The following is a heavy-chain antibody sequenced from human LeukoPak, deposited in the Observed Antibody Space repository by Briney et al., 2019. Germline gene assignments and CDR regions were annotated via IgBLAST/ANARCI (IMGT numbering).Heavy chain of an antibody. V-gene: IGHV4-59*01. J-gene: IGHJ4*02. CDR2: IHYSGST. CDR3: ARVRRSGYYEFDY. CDR1: IGSISNYY. Sequence: PSETLSLTHTVSIGSISNYYWSWIRQHPGKRLVWSGYIHYSGSTTYNPSLKSRVTISVDTSKKQCSLNLSSVTAAETAISYCARVRRSGYYEFDYWGQGNLVTVSS. D-gene: IGHD3-3*01.